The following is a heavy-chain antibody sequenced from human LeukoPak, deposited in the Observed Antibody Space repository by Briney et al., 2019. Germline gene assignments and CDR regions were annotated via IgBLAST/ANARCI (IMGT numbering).Heavy chain of an antibody. Sequence: ASVKVSCKTSGYTFTSYGISWVRQAPGQGLEWMGWITAYDGNTNYAQNLQGRVTMTTDTSMRTAYMELRSLRSDDTAVYYCSRNDRVSYCGGDCPNWFDPWGQGTLVTVSS. J-gene: IGHJ5*02. V-gene: IGHV1-18*01. CDR3: SRNDRVSYCGGDCPNWFDP. D-gene: IGHD2-21*01. CDR1: GYTFTSYG. CDR2: ITAYDGNT.